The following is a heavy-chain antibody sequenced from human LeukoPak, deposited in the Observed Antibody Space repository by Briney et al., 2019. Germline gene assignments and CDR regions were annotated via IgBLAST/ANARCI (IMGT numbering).Heavy chain of an antibody. D-gene: IGHD4-17*01. CDR3: ARGSHDYGDLGFDY. V-gene: IGHV1-2*02. CDR1: GYTLTDYY. CDR2: INPKSGGT. J-gene: IGHJ4*02. Sequence: GASVKVSCKASGYTLTDYYMHWVRQAPGQGLEWMGWINPKSGGTNYAQKFQGRVTMTGDTSISTAYMALSRLKSDDTAVYYCARGSHDYGDLGFDYWGQGTLVTVSS.